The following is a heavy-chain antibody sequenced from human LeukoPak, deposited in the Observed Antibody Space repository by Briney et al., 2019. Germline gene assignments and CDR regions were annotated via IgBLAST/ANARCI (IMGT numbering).Heavy chain of an antibody. V-gene: IGHV3-30*03. CDR2: ISSDGNNK. Sequence: GGSLRLSCAASGFTFSSYGMHWVRQAPGKGLEWVAVISSDGNNKNYVDSVKGRFTFSRDNSKNTLYLQMNSLRAEDTAVYYCARGGDFWSGPYDYWGQGTLVTVSS. D-gene: IGHD3-3*01. CDR3: ARGGDFWSGPYDY. CDR1: GFTFSSYG. J-gene: IGHJ4*02.